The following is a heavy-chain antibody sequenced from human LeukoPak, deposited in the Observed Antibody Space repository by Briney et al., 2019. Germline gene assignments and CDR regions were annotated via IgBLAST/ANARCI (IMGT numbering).Heavy chain of an antibody. Sequence: ASVKVSCKASGYTFTSYGISWARQAPGQGLEWMGWISAYNGNTNYAQKLQGRVTMTTDTSTSTAYMELRSLRSDDTAVYYCARVKVVVVPAAIRGNWFDPWGQGTLVTVSS. D-gene: IGHD2-2*02. J-gene: IGHJ5*02. CDR3: ARVKVVVVPAAIRGNWFDP. CDR2: ISAYNGNT. V-gene: IGHV1-18*01. CDR1: GYTFTSYG.